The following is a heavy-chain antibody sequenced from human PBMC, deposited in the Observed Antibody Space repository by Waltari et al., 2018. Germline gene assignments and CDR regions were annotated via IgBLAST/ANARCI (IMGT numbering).Heavy chain of an antibody. CDR1: GFTFRNYG. V-gene: IGHV3-30*18. Sequence: VQPGKSLRISCEASGFTFRNYGFHWVRQAPGKALDWVAVISSDGNFKYHADSVKGRFTISRDNSRNTLYLQMDSLTIEDTGVYFCAKEKRNVGVDYWGQGILVTVSS. CDR2: ISSDGNFK. D-gene: IGHD3-10*02. CDR3: AKEKRNVGVDY. J-gene: IGHJ4*02.